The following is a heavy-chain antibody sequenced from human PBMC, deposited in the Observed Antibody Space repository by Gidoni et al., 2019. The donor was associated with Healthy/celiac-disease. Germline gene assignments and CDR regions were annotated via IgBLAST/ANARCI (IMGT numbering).Heavy chain of an antibody. D-gene: IGHD5-12*01. V-gene: IGHV3-7*01. CDR3: ARDPDGGGYNKGNYYYGMDV. CDR2: ITQDGSEK. J-gene: IGHJ6*02. Sequence: EVQLVESGGGLVQPGGYLRLSCAASGFTFSSFWMSWVSQAPGKGLAWVATITQDGSEKYYVYSVKGRFTISRDNAKNSLYLQMNSLRAEDTAVYYCARDPDGGGYNKGNYYYGMDVWGQGTTVTVSS. CDR1: GFTFSSFW.